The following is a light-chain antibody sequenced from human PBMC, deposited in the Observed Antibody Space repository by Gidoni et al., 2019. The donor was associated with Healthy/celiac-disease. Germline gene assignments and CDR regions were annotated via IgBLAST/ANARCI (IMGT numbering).Light chain of an antibody. V-gene: IGLV1-40*01. CDR3: QSYDSSLSGSYV. CDR2: NNN. Sequence: QSVLTQPPSVSGAPGQRVTISCTGSSSNFGAGFDVHWYQQLPGTAPKLLIYNNNDRPLGVPDRFSGSKSGTSASLAITGLQAEDEADYYCQSYDSSLSGSYVFGTGTKVTVL. J-gene: IGLJ1*01. CDR1: SSNFGAGFD.